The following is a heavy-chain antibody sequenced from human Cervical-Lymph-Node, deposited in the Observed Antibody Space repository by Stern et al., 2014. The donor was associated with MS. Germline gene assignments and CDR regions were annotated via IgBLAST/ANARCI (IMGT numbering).Heavy chain of an antibody. CDR3: ATLSRRVYALDS. CDR2: IKSKTDGGTT. D-gene: IGHD2-8*01. J-gene: IGHJ4*02. Sequence: EVQLVESGGGLAKPGGSLRLSCATSGFTFSNAWMSWVRQAPGKGLEWVGRIKSKTDGGTTDVAAPVKGRFTISRDDSVNTVYLQMNSLTNEDTAVYYCATLSRRVYALDSWGQGILVTVSS. CDR1: GFTFSNAW. V-gene: IGHV3-15*01.